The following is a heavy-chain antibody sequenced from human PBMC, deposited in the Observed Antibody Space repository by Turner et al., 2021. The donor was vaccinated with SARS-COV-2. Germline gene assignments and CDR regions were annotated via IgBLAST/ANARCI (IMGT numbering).Heavy chain of an antibody. D-gene: IGHD1-20*01. Sequence: QVQLVQSGAEVEQPEYSVQVSFKASGGTFSSYAISCVRQAPGQWHEWMGGIIPIFGTASYEQKSQRKVTITAAESTSTAYMELSSLRAEDTAVYYCARPSGINGRTEWFDPWGQGTLVTVSS. CDR2: IIPIFGTA. CDR1: GGTFSSYA. J-gene: IGHJ5*02. V-gene: IGHV1-69*01. CDR3: ARPSGINGRTEWFDP.